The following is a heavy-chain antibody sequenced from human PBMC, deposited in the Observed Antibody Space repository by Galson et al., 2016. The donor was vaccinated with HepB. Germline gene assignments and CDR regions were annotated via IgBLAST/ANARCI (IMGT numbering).Heavy chain of an antibody. V-gene: IGHV3-30*18. D-gene: IGHD3-22*01. J-gene: IGHJ4*02. Sequence: SLRLSCAVTGFTFSSYGMHWVRQAPGKGLEWVAVISYDGGSKNYAASVKGRFTVSRDNSKNTVYLQMNSLRADDTAVYFCAKGRWHFDSSAQASYFDYWGQGTLVTVSS. CDR3: AKGRWHFDSSAQASYFDY. CDR1: GFTFSSYG. CDR2: ISYDGGSK.